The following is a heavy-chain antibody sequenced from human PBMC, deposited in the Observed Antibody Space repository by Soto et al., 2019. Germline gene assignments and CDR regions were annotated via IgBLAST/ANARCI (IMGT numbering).Heavy chain of an antibody. CDR2: IYWDDDK. D-gene: IGHD3-10*01. CDR3: VGSSDALDAFDI. Sequence: QITLKESGPTLVKPTQTLTLTCTFSGFSLSTSGVGVGWIRQPPGKALEWLALIYWDDDKRYSPSLKSRLTITKDTSKNQVVLTMTNMDPVDTATYYCVGSSDALDAFDIWGQGTMVTVSS. V-gene: IGHV2-5*02. CDR1: GFSLSTSGVG. J-gene: IGHJ3*02.